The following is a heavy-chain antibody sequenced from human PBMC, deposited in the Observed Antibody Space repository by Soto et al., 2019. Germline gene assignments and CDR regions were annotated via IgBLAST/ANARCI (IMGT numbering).Heavy chain of an antibody. CDR1: GFTFSSYA. CDR3: ARRGSGSYYDY. Sequence: EVQLLESGAGLVQPGGSLRLSFAASGFTFSSYAMRWVRQAPGKGLEWVSAISGSGGSTYYADSVKGRFTISRDNSKITLYLQMNSLRAEDTAVYYCARRGSGSYYDYWGQGTLVTVSS. D-gene: IGHD1-26*01. V-gene: IGHV3-23*01. CDR2: ISGSGGST. J-gene: IGHJ4*02.